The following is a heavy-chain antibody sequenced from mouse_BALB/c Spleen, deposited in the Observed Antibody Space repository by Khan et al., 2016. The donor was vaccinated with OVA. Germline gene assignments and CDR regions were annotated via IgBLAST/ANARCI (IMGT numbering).Heavy chain of an antibody. Sequence: QVQLQQPGAELARPGASVKLSCKASGYTFTDYYINWVKQRTGQGLEWIGEIYPGSGNTYYNEKFKGKATLTADKSSSTAYMQLSSLTSEDSAVYFYARGRGYFDYWGQGTTLTVS. CDR2: IYPGSGNT. J-gene: IGHJ2*01. CDR1: GYTFTDYY. V-gene: IGHV1-77*01. CDR3: ARGRGYFDY.